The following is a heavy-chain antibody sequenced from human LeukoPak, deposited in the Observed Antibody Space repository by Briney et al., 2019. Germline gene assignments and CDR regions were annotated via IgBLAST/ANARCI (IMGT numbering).Heavy chain of an antibody. J-gene: IGHJ4*02. CDR3: ARRDHSGSYQISPGDFDY. D-gene: IGHD1-26*01. CDR2: INTNTGNP. V-gene: IGHV7-4-1*02. CDR1: GYTFSSYG. Sequence: ASVKVSCKASGYTFSSYGMNWVRQAPGQGLEWMGGINTNTGNPTYAQGFTGRFVFSLDTSVSTAYLQISSLKAEDTAVYYYARRDHSGSYQISPGDFDYWGQGTLVTVSS.